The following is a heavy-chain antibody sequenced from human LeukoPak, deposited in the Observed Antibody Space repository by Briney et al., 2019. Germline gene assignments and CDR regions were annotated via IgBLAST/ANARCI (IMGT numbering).Heavy chain of an antibody. J-gene: IGHJ4*02. V-gene: IGHV3-7*01. CDR1: GFTFSSYW. Sequence: GGSLRLSCAASGFTFSSYWMSWVRQAPGKGLEWVANIKQDGSEKYYVDSVKGRFTISRDNAKNSPYLQMNSLRAEDTAVYYCARDLWTDYYDSSGYPDYWGQGTLVTVSS. D-gene: IGHD3-22*01. CDR3: ARDLWTDYYDSSGYPDY. CDR2: IKQDGSEK.